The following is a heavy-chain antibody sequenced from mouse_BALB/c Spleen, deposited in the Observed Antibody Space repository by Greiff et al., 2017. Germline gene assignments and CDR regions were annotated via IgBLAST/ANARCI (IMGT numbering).Heavy chain of an antibody. J-gene: IGHJ3*01. Sequence: VQLQQSGAELVRPGTSVKVSCKASGYAFTNYLIEWVKQRPGQGLEWIGVINPGSGGTNYNEKFKGKATLTADKSSSTAYMQLSSLTSDDSAVYFCARKYDYDVGFAYWGQGTLVTVSA. V-gene: IGHV1-54*03. CDR3: ARKYDYDVGFAY. CDR1: GYAFTNYL. D-gene: IGHD2-4*01. CDR2: INPGSGGT.